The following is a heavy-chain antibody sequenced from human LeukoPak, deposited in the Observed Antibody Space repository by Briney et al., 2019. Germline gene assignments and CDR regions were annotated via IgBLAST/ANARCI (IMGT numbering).Heavy chain of an antibody. J-gene: IGHJ5*02. CDR2: INPSGGST. D-gene: IGHD3-10*01. CDR3: ARYYYGSGTDYSWFDP. Sequence: ASVKVSCKASGYTVTSYLMHWMRQAPGQGLEWMGIINPSGGSTSYAQKFQGRVTMTRDTSTSTVYMELSSLRSEDTAVYYCARYYYGSGTDYSWFDPWGQGTLVTVSS. CDR1: GYTVTSYL. V-gene: IGHV1-46*01.